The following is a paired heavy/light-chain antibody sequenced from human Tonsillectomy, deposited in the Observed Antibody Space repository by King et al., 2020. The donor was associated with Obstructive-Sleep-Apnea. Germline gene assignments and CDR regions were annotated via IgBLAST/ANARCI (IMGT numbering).Heavy chain of an antibody. D-gene: IGHD5-12*01. CDR2: IRFDGSKK. J-gene: IGHJ3*02. CDR3: AKGNVDTVAEVLADAFEI. Sequence: QVQLVESGGGVIQPGRSLRLACGASGFIFSSYGMQWVRQAPGKGLEWVAFIRFDGSKKYYADSVKGRFTISRDNSKNTLYLQMNSLRPEDTALYYCAKGNVDTVAEVLADAFEIWGQGTMVTVSS. V-gene: IGHV3-30*02. CDR1: GFIFSSYG.
Light chain of an antibody. Sequence: QTVVTQEPSFSVSPGGTVTLTCGLSSGSVSTSYYPSWYQQTPGQPPRTLIYSTNTRSSGVPHRFSGSILGNKAALTITGAQADDQSDYYCVLYMGSGIWVFGGGTKLTVL. J-gene: IGLJ3*02. CDR3: VLYMGSGIWV. CDR1: SGSVSTSYY. CDR2: STN. V-gene: IGLV8-61*01.